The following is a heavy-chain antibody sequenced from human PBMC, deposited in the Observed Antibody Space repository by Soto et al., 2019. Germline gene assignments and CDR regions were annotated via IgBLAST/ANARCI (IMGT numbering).Heavy chain of an antibody. V-gene: IGHV4-61*01. Sequence: PSETPSLTCTVSGGSVSSGSYYWSWIRQHPGKGMEWIGYIYYSGSTNYNTSLKSRVTISVDTSKNLFSLKLSSVTAADTAVYYCARTDTKYYYGSGSSGIVYWFDPWGQGTLVTVSS. J-gene: IGHJ5*02. CDR2: IYYSGST. CDR3: ARTDTKYYYGSGSSGIVYWFDP. CDR1: GGSVSSGSYY. D-gene: IGHD3-10*01.